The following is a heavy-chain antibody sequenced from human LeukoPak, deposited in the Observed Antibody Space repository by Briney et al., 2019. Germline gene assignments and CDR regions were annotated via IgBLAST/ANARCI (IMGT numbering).Heavy chain of an antibody. CDR1: GFSFSSYA. D-gene: IGHD3-9*01. V-gene: IGHV3-30*04. J-gene: IGHJ6*02. CDR3: ARGVRGYDIPNYYYYGMDV. Sequence: PGGSLRLSCAASGFSFSSYAMSWVRQAPGKGLEWVAVISYDGSNKYYADSVKGRFTISRDNSKNTLYLQMNSLRAEDTAVYYCARGVRGYDIPNYYYYGMDVWGQGTTVTVSS. CDR2: ISYDGSNK.